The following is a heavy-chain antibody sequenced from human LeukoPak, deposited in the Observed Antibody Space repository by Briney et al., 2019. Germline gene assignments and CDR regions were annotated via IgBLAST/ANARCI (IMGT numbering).Heavy chain of an antibody. CDR3: ALNYGGNPEGFDY. CDR2: IIPIFGTA. V-gene: IGHV1-69*06. Sequence: SVKDSCKASLGTFSSYAISSVRQAPGPRLEWMGGIIPIFGTANYAQKLQGRVTITADKSTSTAYMELSSLRSEDTAVYYCALNYGGNPEGFDYWGQGTLVTVSS. J-gene: IGHJ4*02. D-gene: IGHD4-23*01. CDR1: LGTFSSYA.